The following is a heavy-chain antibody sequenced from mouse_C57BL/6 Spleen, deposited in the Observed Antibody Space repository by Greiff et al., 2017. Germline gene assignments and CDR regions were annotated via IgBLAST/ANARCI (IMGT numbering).Heavy chain of an antibody. D-gene: IGHD1-1*01. CDR1: GYTFTSYW. V-gene: IGHV1-64*01. J-gene: IGHJ2*01. CDR3: APHYYGSSYFDY. Sequence: QVQLQQPGAELVKPGASVKLSCKASGYTFTSYWMHWVKQRPGQGLEWIGMIHPNSGSTNYNEKFKSKATLTVDKSSSTAYMQLSSLTSEDSAVYYCAPHYYGSSYFDYWGQSTTLTVS. CDR2: IHPNSGST.